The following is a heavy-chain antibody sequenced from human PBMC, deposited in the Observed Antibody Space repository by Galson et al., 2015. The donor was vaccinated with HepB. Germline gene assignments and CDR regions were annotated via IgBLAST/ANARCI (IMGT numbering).Heavy chain of an antibody. V-gene: IGHV3-33*08. J-gene: IGHJ4*02. Sequence: SLRLSCAASGFTFSSSGMHWVRQAPGKGLEWVAVIWYDGSNKYYADSVRGRFNISRDNSKNTLYLQMNSLRAEDTAVYYCARYHGDQPFDYWGQGTLVTVSS. CDR2: IWYDGSNK. CDR1: GFTFSSSG. CDR3: ARYHGDQPFDY.